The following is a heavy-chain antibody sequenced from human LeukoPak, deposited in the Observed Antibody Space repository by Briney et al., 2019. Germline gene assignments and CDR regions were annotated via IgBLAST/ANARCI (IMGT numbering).Heavy chain of an antibody. J-gene: IGHJ4*02. D-gene: IGHD3-3*01. CDR2: ISGSGGST. CDR1: AFTFSSYG. V-gene: IGHV3-23*01. Sequence: GGSLRLSCAASAFTFSSYGMGWVRQAPAKGLEWVSAISGSGGSTYYADFVKGRFTISRDNSQNTLYLQMNSLRAEDTAVYYCARATSYDFWSGYSADFDYWGQGTLVTVSS. CDR3: ARATSYDFWSGYSADFDY.